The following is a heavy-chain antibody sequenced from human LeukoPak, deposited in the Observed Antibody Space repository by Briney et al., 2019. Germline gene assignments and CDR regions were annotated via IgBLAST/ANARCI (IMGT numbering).Heavy chain of an antibody. CDR2: IIPIFGTA. CDR3: ARDYLIAAAVGNWFDP. Sequence: SVKVSCKASGGTFSSYAISWVRQAPGQGLEWMGRIIPIFGTANYAQKFQGRVTITTDESTSTAYMELSSLRSEDTAVYYCARDYLIAAAVGNWFDPWCQGTLVTVSS. CDR1: GGTFSSYA. V-gene: IGHV1-69*05. J-gene: IGHJ5*02. D-gene: IGHD6-13*01.